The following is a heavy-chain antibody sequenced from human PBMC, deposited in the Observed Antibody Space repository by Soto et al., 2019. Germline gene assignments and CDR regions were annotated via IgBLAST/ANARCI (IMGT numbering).Heavy chain of an antibody. Sequence: GASVKVSCKASGYTFTSYGISWVRQAPGQGLEWMGWISAYNGNTNYAQKLQGRVTMTTDTSTSTAYMELRSLRSDDTAVYYCARVRMVRGVIWWFDPWGQGTLVTVS. CDR2: ISAYNGNT. CDR1: GYTFTSYG. J-gene: IGHJ5*02. D-gene: IGHD3-10*01. CDR3: ARVRMVRGVIWWFDP. V-gene: IGHV1-18*01.